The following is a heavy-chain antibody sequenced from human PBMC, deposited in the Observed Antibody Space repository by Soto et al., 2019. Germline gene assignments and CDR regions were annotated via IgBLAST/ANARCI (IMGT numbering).Heavy chain of an antibody. J-gene: IGHJ4*02. CDR2: ISFDGNSL. CDR1: QFSFRSYV. CDR3: ARTFDTITYYFDY. D-gene: IGHD3-9*01. Sequence: LRLSCAASQFSFRSYVMHWIRQSPGKGLEWVAVISFDGNSLHYADSVRDRFTISRDNSKNTLYLQMNNLRPEDTAVYYCARTFDTITYYFDYWGLGTVVTVSS. V-gene: IGHV3-30-3*01.